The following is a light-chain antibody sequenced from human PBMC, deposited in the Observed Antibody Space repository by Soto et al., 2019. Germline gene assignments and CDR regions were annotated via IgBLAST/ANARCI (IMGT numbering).Light chain of an antibody. Sequence: QSASVSGSPGQSITISCTGTSSDVGGYNYVSWYQQHPGKAPKLMIYEVSNRPSGVSNRFSGSKSGNTASLTISGLQAEDEADYYCSSYTSSSTVVFGGGTKLTVL. V-gene: IGLV2-14*01. CDR1: SSDVGGYNY. J-gene: IGLJ2*01. CDR3: SSYTSSSTVV. CDR2: EVS.